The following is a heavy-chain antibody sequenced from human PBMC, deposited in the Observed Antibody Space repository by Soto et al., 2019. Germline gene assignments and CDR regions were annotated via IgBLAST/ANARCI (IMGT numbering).Heavy chain of an antibody. J-gene: IGHJ4*02. CDR2: IYYSGST. Sequence: PSETLSLTSTVSGVSMINYNWNWIRQRTGKGREWIGSIYYSGSTYYNPPLKSRVTISVDTSKNQFSLKLSSVTAADTAVYYCARWIQLWPEVYYFDYWGQGTLLTVSS. CDR3: ARWIQLWPEVYYFDY. V-gene: IGHV4-59*05. D-gene: IGHD5-18*01. CDR1: GVSMINYN.